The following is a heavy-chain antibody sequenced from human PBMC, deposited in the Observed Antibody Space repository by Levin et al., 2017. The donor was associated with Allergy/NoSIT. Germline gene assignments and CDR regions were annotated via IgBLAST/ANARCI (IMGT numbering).Heavy chain of an antibody. D-gene: IGHD1-14*01. Sequence: ETLSLTCAASGFTFSSYSMNWVRQAPGKGLEWVSSISSSSSYIYYADSVKGRFTISRDNAKNSLYLQMNSLRAEDTAVYYCARDGRPDSGWGQGTLVTVSS. CDR3: ARDGRPDSG. V-gene: IGHV3-21*01. CDR2: ISSSSSYI. J-gene: IGHJ4*02. CDR1: GFTFSSYS.